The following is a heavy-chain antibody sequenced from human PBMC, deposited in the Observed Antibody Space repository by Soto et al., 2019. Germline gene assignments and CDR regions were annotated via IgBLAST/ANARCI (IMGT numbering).Heavy chain of an antibody. V-gene: IGHV3-11*01. J-gene: IGHJ6*02. CDR2: ISNSGSTI. CDR3: ARDRQYDFWSGYREYYYYGMDV. CDR1: GFTFSNYY. Sequence: GGSLRLSCAASGFTFSNYYMSWIRQAPGKGLEWLSYISNSGSTIYYAESVRGRFIISRDNANNSVYLQMNSLRAEDTAVYYCARDRQYDFWSGYREYYYYGMDVWGQGT. D-gene: IGHD3-3*01.